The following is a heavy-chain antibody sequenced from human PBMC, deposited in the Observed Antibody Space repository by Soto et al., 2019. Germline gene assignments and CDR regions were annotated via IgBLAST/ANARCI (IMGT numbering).Heavy chain of an antibody. Sequence: PGGSLRLSCAASGFTFSSYSMNWVRQAPGKGLEWVSYISSSSSTIYYADSVKGRFTISRDNAKNSLYLQMNSLRDEDTAVYYCAREPEIYDYSNSYYYYYYGMDVWGQRTTVTVSS. CDR3: AREPEIYDYSNSYYYYYYGMDV. J-gene: IGHJ6*02. CDR2: ISSSSSTI. D-gene: IGHD4-4*01. CDR1: GFTFSSYS. V-gene: IGHV3-48*02.